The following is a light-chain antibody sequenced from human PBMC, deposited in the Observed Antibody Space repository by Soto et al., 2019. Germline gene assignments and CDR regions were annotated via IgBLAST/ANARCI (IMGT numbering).Light chain of an antibody. CDR2: DVS. CDR1: SSDIGGYNY. J-gene: IGLJ1*01. V-gene: IGLV2-14*03. Sequence: QSALTQPASLSGSPGQSITISCTGTSSDIGGYNYVSWYQQHPGKAPKLIIHDVSNRPSGVSDRFFGSQSGNTASLTIPGLQAEDEADYYCSSYRASSTTHYVFGTGTKLTVL. CDR3: SSYRASSTTHYV.